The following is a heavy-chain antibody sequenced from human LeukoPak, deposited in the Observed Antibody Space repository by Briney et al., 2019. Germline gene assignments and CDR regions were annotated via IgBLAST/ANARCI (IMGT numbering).Heavy chain of an antibody. CDR2: ISGSGGTT. CDR3: AKDLLYGSGSYSWGVFDY. CDR1: GFTFSSYM. Sequence: GGSLRLSCAASGFTFSSYMMTWVRQAPGQGLVWVSTISGSGGTTYNADSVKGRFTISRDNSKNTLYLQMNSLKAEDTAVYYCAKDLLYGSGSYSWGVFDYWGQGTLVTVSS. D-gene: IGHD3-10*01. V-gene: IGHV3-23*01. J-gene: IGHJ4*02.